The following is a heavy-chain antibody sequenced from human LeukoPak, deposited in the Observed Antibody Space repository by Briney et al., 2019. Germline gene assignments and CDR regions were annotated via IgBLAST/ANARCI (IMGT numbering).Heavy chain of an antibody. CDR2: ISYDGSNK. CDR1: GFTFSSYA. J-gene: IGHJ3*02. V-gene: IGHV3-30-3*01. CDR3: TTGTQLGVDAFDI. D-gene: IGHD6-13*01. Sequence: GGSLRLSCAASGFTFSSYAMHWVRQAPGKGLEWVAVISYDGSNKYYADSVKGRFTISRDNSKNTLYLQMNSLRAEDTAVYYCTTGTQLGVDAFDIWGQGTMVTVSS.